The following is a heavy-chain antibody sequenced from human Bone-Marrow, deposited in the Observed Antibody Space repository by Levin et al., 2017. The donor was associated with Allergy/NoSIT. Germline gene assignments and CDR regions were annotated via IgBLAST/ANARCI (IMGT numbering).Heavy chain of an antibody. CDR3: VRVTLISLTTYYYSGMDV. CDR1: GFTFTSYS. J-gene: IGHJ6*02. V-gene: IGHV3-48*04. D-gene: IGHD2/OR15-2a*01. CDR2: ISSSGSNV. Sequence: GGSLRLSCAASGFTFTSYSMTWVRQAPGKGLEWVSYISSSGSNVNYADSVKGRFTISRDDTKNSLYLQMNSLRAEDTAVYYCVRVTLISLTTYYYSGMDVWGQGTTVTVSS.